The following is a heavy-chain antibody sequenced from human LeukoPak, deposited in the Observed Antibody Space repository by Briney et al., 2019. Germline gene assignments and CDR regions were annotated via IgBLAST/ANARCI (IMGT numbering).Heavy chain of an antibody. Sequence: GSLRLSCAASGFTFSSYAMHWVRQAPGKGLEWVAVISYDGSNKYYADSVKGRFTISRDNAKNSLYLQMNSLRAEDTALYHCARDHDSSGYYDYWGQGTLVTVSS. J-gene: IGHJ4*02. CDR1: GFTFSSYA. CDR3: ARDHDSSGYYDY. D-gene: IGHD3-22*01. V-gene: IGHV3-30-3*01. CDR2: ISYDGSNK.